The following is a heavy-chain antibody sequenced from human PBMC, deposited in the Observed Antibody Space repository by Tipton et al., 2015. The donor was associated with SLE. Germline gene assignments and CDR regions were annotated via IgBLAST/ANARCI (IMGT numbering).Heavy chain of an antibody. CDR2: IYYSGTT. V-gene: IGHV4-59*01. CDR1: GGSISDYQ. J-gene: IGHJ4*02. CDR3: TRNLRGGVEY. Sequence: LRLSCTVSGGSISDYQWNWVRQPPGMGLEWIGYIYYSGTTNYNPSLKSRVTISVDTSKNQFSLSLKSVTAADSAVYYCTRNLRGGVEYWGQGTLVTVSS. D-gene: IGHD5/OR15-5a*01.